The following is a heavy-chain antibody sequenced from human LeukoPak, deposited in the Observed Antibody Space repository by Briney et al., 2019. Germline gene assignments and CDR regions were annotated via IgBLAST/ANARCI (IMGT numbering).Heavy chain of an antibody. D-gene: IGHD4-17*01. CDR2: ISGSGGST. CDR1: GFTFSSYA. Sequence: GGSLRLSCAASGFTFSSYAMSWVRQAPGKGLEWVSAISGSGGSTYYADSVKGRFTISRDNSQNTLYLQMNSLRAEDTAVYYCARDYADYVGYFFFDYWGQGTLVTVPS. J-gene: IGHJ4*02. CDR3: ARDYADYVGYFFFDY. V-gene: IGHV3-23*01.